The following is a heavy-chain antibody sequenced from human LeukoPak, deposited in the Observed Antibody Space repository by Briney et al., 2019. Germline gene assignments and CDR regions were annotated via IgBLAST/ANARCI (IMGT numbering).Heavy chain of an antibody. CDR1: GYTFTGHY. V-gene: IGHV1-2*02. Sequence: ASVKVSCKASGYTFTGHYMHWVRQAPGQGLEWMGWITSDSGGTNSAQKFQGRVTMTRDTSISTAYMELSRLRSDDTAVYYCARSDQQQLDIDYWGQGTLVTVSS. J-gene: IGHJ4*02. CDR3: ARSDQQQLDIDY. CDR2: ITSDSGGT. D-gene: IGHD6-13*01.